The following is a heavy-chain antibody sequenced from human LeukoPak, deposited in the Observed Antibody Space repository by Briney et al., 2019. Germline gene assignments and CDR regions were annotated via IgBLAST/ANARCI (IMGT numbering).Heavy chain of an antibody. CDR2: TFYRSKWYN. J-gene: IGHJ4*02. CDR3: VRSYDWAFDY. D-gene: IGHD1-1*01. CDR1: GDSVSRHDLT. V-gene: IGHV6-1*01. Sequence: SQTLSLTCAISGDSVSRHDLTWDWVRQSPSRGLEWLGRTFYRSKWYNDYAVSVKSRITVSPDTSKNQFSLHLNSVTLEDTAVYYCVRSYDWAFDYWGQGTRVTVSS.